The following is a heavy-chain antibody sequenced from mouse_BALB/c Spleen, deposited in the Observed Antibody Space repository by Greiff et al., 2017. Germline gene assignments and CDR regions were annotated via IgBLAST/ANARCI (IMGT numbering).Heavy chain of an antibody. CDR3: ARRVYGNFGFDY. J-gene: IGHJ2*01. Sequence: DVMLVESGGGLVQPGGSLKLSCAASGFTFSSYTMSWVRQTPEKRLEWVAYISNGGGSTYYPDTVKGRFTISRDNAKNTLYLQMSSLKSEDTAMYYCARRVYGNFGFDYWGQGTTLTVSS. V-gene: IGHV5-12-2*01. CDR1: GFTFSSYT. D-gene: IGHD2-1*01. CDR2: ISNGGGST.